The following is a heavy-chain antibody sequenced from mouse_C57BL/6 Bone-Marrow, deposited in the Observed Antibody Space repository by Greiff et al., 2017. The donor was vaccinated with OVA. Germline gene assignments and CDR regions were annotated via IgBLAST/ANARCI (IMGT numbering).Heavy chain of an antibody. CDR1: GYTFTSYT. V-gene: IGHV1-4*01. D-gene: IGHD1-1*01. CDR2: INPSSGYT. CDR3: ASLHYDSSLAY. J-gene: IGHJ3*01. Sequence: VQLQQSGAELARPGASVKMSCKASGYTFTSYTMHWVKQRPGQGLDWIGYINPSSGYTKYNQKFKDKATLTADKSSSTAYMQLSSLTSEDSAVYYCASLHYDSSLAYWGQGTLVTVSA.